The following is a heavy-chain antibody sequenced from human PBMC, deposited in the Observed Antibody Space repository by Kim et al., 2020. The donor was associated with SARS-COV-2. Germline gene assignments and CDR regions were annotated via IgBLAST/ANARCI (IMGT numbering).Heavy chain of an antibody. CDR3: AKDGGGWFTTGWYYFDS. V-gene: IGHV3-23*01. D-gene: IGHD6-19*01. J-gene: IGHJ4*02. Sequence: AGKGRFTISRDNSKNPVYLQLNSLRDEDTALYYCAKDGGGWFTTGWYYFDSWGQGTQVIVSS.